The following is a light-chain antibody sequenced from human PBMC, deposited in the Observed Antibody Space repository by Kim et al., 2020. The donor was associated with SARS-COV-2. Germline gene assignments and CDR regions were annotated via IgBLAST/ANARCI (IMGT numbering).Light chain of an antibody. CDR1: QYISTY. V-gene: IGKV1-39*01. J-gene: IGKJ2*01. CDR2: AAY. Sequence: DIQMTQSPSSLSASVGDRVTITCRASQYISTYLNWYQQKLGKAPKLLIYAAYSLQSGVPSRFSGSMSGTDYTLTITSLQPDDFATFYCQQTYKSYLPTFGQGTKVDIK. CDR3: QQTYKSYLPT.